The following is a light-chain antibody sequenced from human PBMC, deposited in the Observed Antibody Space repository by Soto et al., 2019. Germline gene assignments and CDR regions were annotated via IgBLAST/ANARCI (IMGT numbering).Light chain of an antibody. CDR3: QQYYDWPQT. Sequence: DIVMTQTPSTLSVSPGERATLSCTASQRIGSNLAWYQQKPGQAPRLLIYGASTRATGIPDTFSGTGSATAFTLTISSLQSDDVAVYYCQQYYDWPQTFGQGTKVDI. CDR1: QRIGSN. V-gene: IGKV3-15*01. J-gene: IGKJ1*01. CDR2: GAS.